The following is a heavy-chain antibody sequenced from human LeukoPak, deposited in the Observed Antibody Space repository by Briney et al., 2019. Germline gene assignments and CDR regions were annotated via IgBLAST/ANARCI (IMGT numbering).Heavy chain of an antibody. D-gene: IGHD4-17*01. Sequence: GRSLRLSCAASGFTFSTYSMNWVRQAPGKGLEWVSFISSTSSNIYYADSVKGRFTISRGNAKNSLYLQMNSLRAEDTAVYYCARDRLRDWGQGTLVTVSS. CDR2: ISSTSSNI. V-gene: IGHV3-21*01. CDR1: GFTFSTYS. CDR3: ARDRLRD. J-gene: IGHJ4*02.